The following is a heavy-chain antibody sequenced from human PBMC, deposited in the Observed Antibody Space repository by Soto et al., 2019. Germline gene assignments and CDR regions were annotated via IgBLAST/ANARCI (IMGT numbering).Heavy chain of an antibody. D-gene: IGHD2-8*01. CDR3: ATLKQALNGIDY. V-gene: IGHV1-2*06. Sequence: QVQLVQSGAEVKKPGASVKVSCKASGYTFTPYYLYWVRQAPGQGLEWVGRINPKTGDTNYAQKFQGRVTMTRDTSLTTAYMEVSSLRSDDTALYFCATLKQALNGIDYWGQGTLVSVSS. CDR2: INPKTGDT. J-gene: IGHJ4*02. CDR1: GYTFTPYY.